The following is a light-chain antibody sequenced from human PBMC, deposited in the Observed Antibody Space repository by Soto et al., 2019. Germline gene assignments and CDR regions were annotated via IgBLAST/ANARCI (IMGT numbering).Light chain of an antibody. CDR2: EGN. Sequence: QSALTQPASVSGSPGQSITISCTGTSSDVGSYNLVSWYQQHPGKAPKLMIYEGNKRPSGVSNRFSGSKSGNTASLTISGLQAEDEADYYCCSYAGSGTVVFGGGTKLTVL. CDR1: SSDVGSYNL. CDR3: CSYAGSGTVV. V-gene: IGLV2-23*01. J-gene: IGLJ2*01.